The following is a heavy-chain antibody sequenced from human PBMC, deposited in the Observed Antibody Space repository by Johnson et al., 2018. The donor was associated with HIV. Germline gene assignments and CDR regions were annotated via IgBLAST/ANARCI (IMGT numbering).Heavy chain of an antibody. D-gene: IGHD6-19*01. J-gene: IGHJ3*02. CDR1: GFTVSSNY. Sequence: QLVESGGGLVQPGGSLRLSCAASGFTVSSNYMSWVRQAPGKGLEWVSVIYSGGSTYYADSVKGRFTISRDNSKNTLYLQMNSLRAEDTAVYYCARYSSGWYGAFDIWGQGTMVTVSS. CDR3: ARYSSGWYGAFDI. CDR2: IYSGGST. V-gene: IGHV3-66*01.